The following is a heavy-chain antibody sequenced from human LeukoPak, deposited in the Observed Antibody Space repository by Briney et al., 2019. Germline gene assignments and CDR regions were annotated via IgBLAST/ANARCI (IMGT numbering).Heavy chain of an antibody. CDR2: ISGSGDSV. CDR3: GKGNTASRPGFVD. V-gene: IGHV3-23*01. Sequence: GGFLRLSCAASGFTFTNYEMSWVRQAPGKGLEWLSSISGSGDSVFYADSVKGRFTISRDNSLNTLHLQMNSLRAEDTAFYYCGKGNTASRPGFVDWGQGTLVTVFS. CDR1: GFTFTNYE. D-gene: IGHD5-18*01. J-gene: IGHJ4*02.